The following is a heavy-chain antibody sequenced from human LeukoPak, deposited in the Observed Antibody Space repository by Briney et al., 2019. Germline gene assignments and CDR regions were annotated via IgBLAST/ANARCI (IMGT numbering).Heavy chain of an antibody. Sequence: SETLSLTCAVYGGSFSGYYWSWIRQPPGKGLEWIGEINHSGSTNYNPSLKSRVTISVDTSKNQFSLKLSSVTAADTAVYYCARAPNSLGSAWYGYYYYYMDVWGKGTTVTVSS. CDR2: INHSGST. J-gene: IGHJ6*03. V-gene: IGHV4-34*01. CDR3: ARAPNSLGSAWYGYYYYYMDV. CDR1: GGSFSGYY. D-gene: IGHD6-13*01.